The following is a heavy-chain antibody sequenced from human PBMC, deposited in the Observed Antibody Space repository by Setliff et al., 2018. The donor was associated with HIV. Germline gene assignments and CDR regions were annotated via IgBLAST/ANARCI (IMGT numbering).Heavy chain of an antibody. V-gene: IGHV4-39*01. CDR1: GDSISTGSYH. CDR2: ISYSGST. J-gene: IGHJ6*03. CDR3: ARHVHWSGPYYYNYYYIDV. D-gene: IGHD3-3*01. Sequence: PSETLSLTCNVSGDSISTGSYHWGWIRQPPGKGLEWIGSISYSGSTAYNWSLKSRVTISVDSSKSQFSLRLRSVTAADTAVYYCARHVHWSGPYYYNYYYIDVWGQGATVTVSS.